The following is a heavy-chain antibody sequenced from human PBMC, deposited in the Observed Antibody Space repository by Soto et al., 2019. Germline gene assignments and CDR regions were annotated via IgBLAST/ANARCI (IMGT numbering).Heavy chain of an antibody. D-gene: IGHD3-10*01. CDR3: ARGGWFGELSSQTPYYYYGMDV. J-gene: IGHJ6*02. Sequence: ASVKVSCKASGYTFTGYYMHWVRQAPGQGLEWMGWINPNSGGTNYGQKFQGRVTMTRDTSISTAYMELSRLRSDDTAVYYCARGGWFGELSSQTPYYYYGMDVWGQGTTVTVSS. CDR1: GYTFTGYY. V-gene: IGHV1-2*02. CDR2: INPNSGGT.